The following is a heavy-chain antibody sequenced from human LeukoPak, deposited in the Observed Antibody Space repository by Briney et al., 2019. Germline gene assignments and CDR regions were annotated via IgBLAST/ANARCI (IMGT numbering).Heavy chain of an antibody. CDR2: ISGGGADT. CDR3: AKEYQSSGYSFLTDY. D-gene: IGHD3-22*01. V-gene: IGHV3-23*01. CDR1: GLAFSSST. J-gene: IGHJ4*02. Sequence: GGSLRLSCAASGLAFSSSTMSWVRQAPGKGLECVSIISGGGADTYYTDSVTGRFTISRDNSKNTLYLQMNSLRAEDTAVYYCAKEYQSSGYSFLTDYWGQGTLVTVSS.